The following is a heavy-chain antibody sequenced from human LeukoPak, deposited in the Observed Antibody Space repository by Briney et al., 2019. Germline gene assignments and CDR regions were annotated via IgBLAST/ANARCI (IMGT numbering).Heavy chain of an antibody. Sequence: ASVKVSCKASGYTFTSYGISWVRQAPGQGLERMGWISAYNGNTNYAQKLQGRVTMTTDTSTSTAYMELRSLRSDDTAVYYCARLFNYYDSSGYYGPWFDPWGQGTLVTVSS. CDR1: GYTFTSYG. J-gene: IGHJ5*02. CDR3: ARLFNYYDSSGYYGPWFDP. D-gene: IGHD3-22*01. CDR2: ISAYNGNT. V-gene: IGHV1-18*01.